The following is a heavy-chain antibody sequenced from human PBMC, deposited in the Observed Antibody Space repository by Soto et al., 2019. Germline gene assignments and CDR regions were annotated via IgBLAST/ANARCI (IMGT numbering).Heavy chain of an antibody. Sequence: PGGSLRLSCAASGFTFSSYSMNWVRQAPGKGLEWVSYISSSSSTIYYADSVKGRFTISRDNAKNSLYLQMDSLRAEDTAVYYCAGAFDFWGQGTMVTVSS. CDR2: ISSSSSTI. CDR3: AGAFDF. V-gene: IGHV3-48*01. J-gene: IGHJ3*01. CDR1: GFTFSSYS.